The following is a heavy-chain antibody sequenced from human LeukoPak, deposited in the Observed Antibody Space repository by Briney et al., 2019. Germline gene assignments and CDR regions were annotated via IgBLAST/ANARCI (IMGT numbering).Heavy chain of an antibody. J-gene: IGHJ4*02. Sequence: GGSLRLSCAASGFTVSSNYMSWVRQAPGKGLEWVSVIYSGGSTYYADSVKGRFTISRDNSKNTLYLQMNSLRAEDTAVYYCARVAGYSSGWLDYWGQGTLVTVSS. CDR1: GFTVSSNY. CDR2: IYSGGST. CDR3: ARVAGYSSGWLDY. D-gene: IGHD6-19*01. V-gene: IGHV3-53*01.